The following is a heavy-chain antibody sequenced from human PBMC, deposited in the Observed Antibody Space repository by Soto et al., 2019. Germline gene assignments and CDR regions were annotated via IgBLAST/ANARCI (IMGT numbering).Heavy chain of an antibody. Sequence: SETLSLTCTVAYGSSGNYYWSCLRQPPGKGLEWIGYIYSSGSTHYNPSLQSRVTISADTSKNQVSLKVRSVTAADTAVYYCARGGEVYGDYNYWGQGTLVTV. V-gene: IGHV4-59*01. CDR3: ARGGEVYGDYNY. D-gene: IGHD4-17*01. J-gene: IGHJ4*02. CDR1: YGSSGNYY. CDR2: IYSSGST.